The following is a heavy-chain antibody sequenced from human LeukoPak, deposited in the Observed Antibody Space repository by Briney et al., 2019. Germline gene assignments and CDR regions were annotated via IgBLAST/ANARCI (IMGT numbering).Heavy chain of an antibody. CDR3: ARVNPRSGYRLRAYYFDY. CDR1: GGSISSSSYY. D-gene: IGHD3-3*01. V-gene: IGHV4-39*07. J-gene: IGHJ4*02. Sequence: PSETLSLTCTVSGGSISSSSYYWGWIRQPPGKGLEWIGSIYYSGSTYYNPSLKSRVTISVDTSKNQFSLKLSSVTAADTAVYYCARVNPRSGYRLRAYYFDYWGQGTLVTVSS. CDR2: IYYSGST.